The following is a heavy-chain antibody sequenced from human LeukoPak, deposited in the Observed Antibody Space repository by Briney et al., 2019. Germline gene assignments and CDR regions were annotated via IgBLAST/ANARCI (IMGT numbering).Heavy chain of an antibody. CDR1: GYTFANYG. D-gene: IGHD6-19*01. V-gene: IGHV1-18*01. CDR3: ARGSSGWSFDY. J-gene: IGHJ4*02. CDR2: ISVYNGNT. Sequence: ASAKVSCKASGYTFANYGISWVRQAPGQGLEWMGWISVYNGNTNYARKLQDRVTMTTDTSTSTAYMELRSLRSDDTAVYYCARGSSGWSFDYWGQGTLVTVSS.